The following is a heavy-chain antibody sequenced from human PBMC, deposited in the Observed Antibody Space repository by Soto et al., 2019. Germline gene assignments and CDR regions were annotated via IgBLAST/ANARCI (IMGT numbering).Heavy chain of an antibody. CDR2: SYHTGTT. Sequence: QVQLEESGPGLVKPSETLSLTCTVSGGSISRYYWSWIRQSPGKGLEWIGYSYHTGTTDYNPSLKSRVTISVGTSRKQFSLRLRSVTAAYTAIYYSARLSSGNGDNHDYWGQGTLVTVSS. CDR3: ARLSSGNGDNHDY. J-gene: IGHJ4*02. V-gene: IGHV4-59*08. D-gene: IGHD4-17*01. CDR1: GGSISRYY.